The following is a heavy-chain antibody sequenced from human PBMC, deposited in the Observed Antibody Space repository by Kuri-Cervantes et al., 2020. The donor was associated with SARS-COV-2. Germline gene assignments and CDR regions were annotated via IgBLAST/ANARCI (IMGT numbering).Heavy chain of an antibody. CDR2: LSATGQST. CDR1: GFTFSSYG. D-gene: IGHD3-10*01. Sequence: GGSLRLSCAASGFTFSSYGMHWVRQAPGKGLEWVAALSATGQSTYFADSVRGRFAISRDNSKDTLFLQMSGLRVEDTALYYCAMTLVRGPRFLLTTFDYWGQGALVTVSS. V-gene: IGHV3-23*01. J-gene: IGHJ4*02. CDR3: AMTLVRGPRFLLTTFDY.